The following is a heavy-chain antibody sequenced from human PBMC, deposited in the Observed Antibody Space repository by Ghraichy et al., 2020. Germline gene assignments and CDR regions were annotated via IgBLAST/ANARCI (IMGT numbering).Heavy chain of an antibody. D-gene: IGHD1-14*01. V-gene: IGHV3-64D*06. CDR1: GFTFSSYA. J-gene: IGHJ4*02. CDR2: INNNGANT. CDR3: VKDAEMQSFDY. Sequence: GGSLRLSCSASGFTFSSYAMFWVRQAPGKGLEYVSFINNNGANTHYIDFVKGRFTVSRDNSKNTLYLQMSSLRVEDTAVYYCVKDAEMQSFDYWGQGTLVTVSS.